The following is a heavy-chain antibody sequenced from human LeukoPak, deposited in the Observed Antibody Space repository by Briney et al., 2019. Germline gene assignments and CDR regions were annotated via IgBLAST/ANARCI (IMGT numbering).Heavy chain of an antibody. Sequence: GGSLRLSCAASGFTFSDYYMSWIRQAPGKGLEWVSYISTSGTTIYYADSVKGRFTISRDNAENSLYLQMNSLRGEDTAVYYCARDKDGYYGYDFWGRGTLVTVSS. V-gene: IGHV3-11*01. CDR1: GFTFSDYY. CDR3: ARDKDGYYGYDF. D-gene: IGHD5-24*01. J-gene: IGHJ4*02. CDR2: ISTSGTTI.